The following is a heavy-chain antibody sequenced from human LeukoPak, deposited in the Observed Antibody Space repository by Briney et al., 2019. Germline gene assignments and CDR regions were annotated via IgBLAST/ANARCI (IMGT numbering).Heavy chain of an antibody. J-gene: IGHJ6*03. CDR2: IYYSGST. Sequence: SETLSLTCTVSGGSISSSSYYWGWIRQPPGKGLEWIGSIYYSGSTYYNPSLKSRVTISVDTSKNQFSLKLSSVTAADTAVYYCARVYYGGKPYYYYYMDVWGKGTTVTVSS. CDR1: GGSISSSSYY. D-gene: IGHD4-23*01. CDR3: ARVYYGGKPYYYYYMDV. V-gene: IGHV4-39*07.